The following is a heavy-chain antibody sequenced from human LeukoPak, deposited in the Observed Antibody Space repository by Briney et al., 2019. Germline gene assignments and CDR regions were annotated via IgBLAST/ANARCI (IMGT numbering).Heavy chain of an antibody. J-gene: IGHJ4*02. V-gene: IGHV3-9*01. D-gene: IGHD3-22*01. CDR3: AKDLGRRYYDSSAHDY. Sequence: PGGSLRLSCAASGFTFDDYAMHWVRQAPGKGLEWVSGISWNSGSIGYADSVKGRFTISRDNSKNTLYLQMNSLRAEDTAVYYCAKDLGRRYYDSSAHDYWGQGTLVTVSS. CDR1: GFTFDDYA. CDR2: ISWNSGSI.